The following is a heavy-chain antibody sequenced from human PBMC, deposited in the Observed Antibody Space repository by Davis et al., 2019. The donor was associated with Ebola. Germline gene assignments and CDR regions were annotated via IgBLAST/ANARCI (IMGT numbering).Heavy chain of an antibody. CDR3: ARDWRFLEWFAFDY. V-gene: IGHV3-7*03. D-gene: IGHD3-3*01. CDR2: IKQDGSEK. Sequence: GESLKISCAASGFTFSSYWMSWVRQAPGKGLEWVANIKQDGSEKYYVDSVKGRFSISRDNAKNSLYLQMNGLRAEDTAVYYCARDWRFLEWFAFDYWGQGTLVTVSS. CDR1: GFTFSSYW. J-gene: IGHJ4*02.